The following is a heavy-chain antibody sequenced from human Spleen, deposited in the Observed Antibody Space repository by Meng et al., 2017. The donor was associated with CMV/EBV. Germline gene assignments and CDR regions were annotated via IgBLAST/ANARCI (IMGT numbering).Heavy chain of an antibody. CDR3: ASSSDGDYYYYGMDV. CDR1: GGTFSSYA. J-gene: IGHJ6*02. CDR2: IIPILGIA. D-gene: IGHD4-17*01. V-gene: IGHV1-69*10. Sequence: SVKVSCKASGGTFSSYAISWVRQAPGQGLEWMGGIIPILGIANYAQKFQGRVTITTDESTSTAYMELSSLRSEDTAVYYCASSSDGDYYYYGMDVWGQGTTVTVSS.